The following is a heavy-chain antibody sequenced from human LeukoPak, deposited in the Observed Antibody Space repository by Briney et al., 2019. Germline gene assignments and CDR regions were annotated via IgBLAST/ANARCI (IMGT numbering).Heavy chain of an antibody. Sequence: TSETLSLTCTVSGGSISSYSWSLIRQPAGKGLEWIGRIYTSGSANYNPSLKSRLTVSVDTSKNQFSLKLSSVTAADTAVYYCARASPITLAGLDYWGQGTLVTVSS. D-gene: IGHD6-19*01. CDR3: ARASPITLAGLDY. V-gene: IGHV4-4*07. J-gene: IGHJ4*02. CDR1: GGSISSYS. CDR2: IYTSGSA.